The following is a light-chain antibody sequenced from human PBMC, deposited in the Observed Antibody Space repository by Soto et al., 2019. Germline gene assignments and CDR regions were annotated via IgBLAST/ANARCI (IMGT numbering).Light chain of an antibody. V-gene: IGKV3D-15*03. CDR3: QDDNACPPWT. CDR1: QSIKTY. Sequence: TQSPASLFASSGEEITLALRSSQSIKTYVAWYQHKPVQAPRRLFCDASIRSTGIPARFSAGGSRTEFTLVIRTLQSEDAADYYGQDDNACPPWTFGQGTKVEIK. J-gene: IGKJ1*01. CDR2: DAS.